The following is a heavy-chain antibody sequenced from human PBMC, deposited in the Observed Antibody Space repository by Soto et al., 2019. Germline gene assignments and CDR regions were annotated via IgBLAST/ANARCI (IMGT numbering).Heavy chain of an antibody. Sequence: QVQLVQSGAEVKKPGASVKVSCKASGYTFTSYGISWVRQAPGQGPEWMGWISADNGNTNYAQKRQGRVTMTTDTSTSTAYMELWSLRSDDTAVYYCARLKDEYSSSWGLDYWGQGTLVTVSS. CDR1: GYTFTSYG. D-gene: IGHD6-6*01. J-gene: IGHJ4*02. CDR3: ARLKDEYSSSWGLDY. V-gene: IGHV1-18*04. CDR2: ISADNGNT.